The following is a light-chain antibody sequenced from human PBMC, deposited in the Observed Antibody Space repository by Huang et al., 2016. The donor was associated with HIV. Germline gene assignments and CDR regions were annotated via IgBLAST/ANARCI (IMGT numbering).Light chain of an antibody. V-gene: IGKV1-39*01. CDR1: QSIRAY. CDR2: TAS. J-gene: IGKJ1*01. CDR3: QQSHATPWT. Sequence: DIQMTQSPSSLSASVGDRVTITCRASQSIRAYLNWYQEKPGKAPQLLIFTASSLQRGVPSRCSGNGSGTDFTLTISSLQPEDFATYYCQQSHATPWTFGQGTKVEIK.